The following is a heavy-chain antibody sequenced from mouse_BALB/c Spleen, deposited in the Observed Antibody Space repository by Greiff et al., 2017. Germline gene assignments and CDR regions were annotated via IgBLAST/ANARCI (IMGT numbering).Heavy chain of an antibody. J-gene: IGHJ3*01. CDR1: GDSITSGY. V-gene: IGHV3-8*02. CDR3: ARYNDYGSPFAY. D-gene: IGHD1-1*01. CDR2: ISFSGST. Sequence: EVKVVESGPSLVKPSQTLSLTCSVTGDSITSGYWNWIRKFPGNKLEYMGYISFSGSTYYNPSLKSRISITRDTSKNQYYLQLNSVTTEDTATYYCARYNDYGSPFAYWGQGTLVTVSA.